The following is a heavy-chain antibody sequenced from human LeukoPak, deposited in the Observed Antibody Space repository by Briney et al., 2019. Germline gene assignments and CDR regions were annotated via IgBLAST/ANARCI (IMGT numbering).Heavy chain of an antibody. Sequence: GGSLRLSCAASGFTVSSNYMTWVRQAPGKGLEWVSAISGSGGSTYYADSVKGRFTISRDTSKNTLFLQMHSLRAEDTAVYYCAAFPSSSRFDYWGQGTLVTVSS. CDR1: GFTVSSNY. J-gene: IGHJ4*02. CDR2: ISGSGGST. CDR3: AAFPSSSRFDY. D-gene: IGHD2-2*01. V-gene: IGHV3-23*01.